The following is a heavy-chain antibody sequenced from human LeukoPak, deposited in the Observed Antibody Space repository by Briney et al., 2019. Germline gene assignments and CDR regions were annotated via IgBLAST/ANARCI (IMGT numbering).Heavy chain of an antibody. V-gene: IGHV3-21*01. Sequence: GGSLRLSCAASGFTFSSYSMNWVRQAPGKGLEGVSSISSSSTYIYYADSVKGRFTISRDDAKNSLYLQMNSLRAEDTAVYYCAREDSYGFGIDYWGQGTLVTVSS. CDR1: GFTFSSYS. CDR3: AREDSYGFGIDY. D-gene: IGHD5-18*01. J-gene: IGHJ4*02. CDR2: ISSSSTYI.